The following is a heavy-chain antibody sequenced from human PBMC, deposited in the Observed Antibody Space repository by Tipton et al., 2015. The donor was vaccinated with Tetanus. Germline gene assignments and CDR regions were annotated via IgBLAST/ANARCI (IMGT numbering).Heavy chain of an antibody. J-gene: IGHJ6*02. Sequence: LVQSGAEVKKPGASVKVSCKASGYTFTGYYIYWVRQAPGQGLEWMGWIDPNSGGTVYAQKFQGRVTMTRDTSISTAYMGLRSLRSGDTAVYYCARDRGDYIYYGMDVWGPGTTVSVS. CDR1: GYTFTGYY. D-gene: IGHD3-22*01. V-gene: IGHV1-2*02. CDR2: IDPNSGGT. CDR3: ARDRGDYIYYGMDV.